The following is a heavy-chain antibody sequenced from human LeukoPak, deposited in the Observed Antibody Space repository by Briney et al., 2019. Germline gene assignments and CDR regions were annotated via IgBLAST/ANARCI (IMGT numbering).Heavy chain of an antibody. D-gene: IGHD3-9*01. Sequence: PGGSLRLSCAASGFTFSSYSMNWVRQAPGKGLEWVSSISSSSSYIYYADSVKGRFTISRDNSKNTLYLQMNSLRAEDTAVYYCAKWGHYDILTGYPIPSNYWGQGTLVTVSS. CDR2: ISSSSSYI. CDR1: GFTFSSYS. J-gene: IGHJ4*02. CDR3: AKWGHYDILTGYPIPSNY. V-gene: IGHV3-21*01.